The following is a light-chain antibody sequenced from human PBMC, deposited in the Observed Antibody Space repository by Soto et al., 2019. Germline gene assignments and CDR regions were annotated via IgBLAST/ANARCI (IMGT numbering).Light chain of an antibody. J-gene: IGLJ2*01. Sequence: QSALTQPGSVSGSPGQSITISCTGTSSDIGGYNYVSWYQQHPGNAPKLIIYDVTNRPSGVSNRFSGSKSGDTASLTISGLLAEDEADYYCSSYTSSTTLSIFGGGTKVTVL. CDR3: SSYTSSTTLSI. V-gene: IGLV2-14*01. CDR1: SSDIGGYNY. CDR2: DVT.